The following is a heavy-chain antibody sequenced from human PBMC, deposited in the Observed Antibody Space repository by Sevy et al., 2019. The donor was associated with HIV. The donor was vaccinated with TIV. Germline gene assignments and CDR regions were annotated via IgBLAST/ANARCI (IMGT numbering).Heavy chain of an antibody. J-gene: IGHJ6*02. Sequence: GGSLRLSCAASGFIFSNYGMNWVRQAPGKGLEWVSSISSSGSYIYYGDSMKGRFTISRDNSKNTLYLQMNSLRAGDTAVYYCARGLAALPGYYYGMDVWGQGTAVTVSS. D-gene: IGHD6-6*01. CDR2: ISSSGSYI. CDR1: GFIFSNYG. V-gene: IGHV3-21*06. CDR3: ARGLAALPGYYYGMDV.